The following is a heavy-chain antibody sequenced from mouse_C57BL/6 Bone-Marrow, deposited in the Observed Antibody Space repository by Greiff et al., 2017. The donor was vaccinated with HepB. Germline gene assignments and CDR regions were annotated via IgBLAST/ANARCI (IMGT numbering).Heavy chain of an antibody. V-gene: IGHV1-69*01. CDR1: GYTFTSYW. D-gene: IGHD1-1*01. CDR2: IDPSDSYT. CDR3: AREGHYDGSSRAGYAMDY. J-gene: IGHJ4*01. Sequence: QVQLQQPGAELVMPGASVKLSCKASGYTFTSYWMHWVKQRPGQGLEWIGEIDPSDSYTNYNQKFKGKSTLTVDKSSSTAYMQLSSLTSEDSAVYYCAREGHYDGSSRAGYAMDYWGQGTSVTVAS.